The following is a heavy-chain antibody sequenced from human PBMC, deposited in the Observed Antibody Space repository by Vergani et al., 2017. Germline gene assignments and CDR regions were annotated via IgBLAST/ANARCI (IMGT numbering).Heavy chain of an antibody. CDR3: AKGRRGYSYGSSDY. J-gene: IGHJ4*02. V-gene: IGHV3-23*01. CDR2: ISGSGGST. D-gene: IGHD5-18*01. Sequence: EVQLLESGGGLVQPGGSLRLPCAASGFTFSSYAMSWVRQAPGKGLEWVSAISGSGGSTYYADSVKGRFTISRDNSKNTLYLQMNSLRAEDTAVYYCAKGRRGYSYGSSDYWGQGTLVTVSS. CDR1: GFTFSSYA.